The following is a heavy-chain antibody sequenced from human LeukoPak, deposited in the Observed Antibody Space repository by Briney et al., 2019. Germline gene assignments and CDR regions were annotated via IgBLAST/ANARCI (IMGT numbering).Heavy chain of an antibody. Sequence: ASVKVSCKASGYTFTNYDINWVRQATGQGLEWMGWMNPDSGNTGYAQKFQGRVAMTRDTSIGTAYMELSSLRSEDTAVYYCASRVYDSSGYYDFDYWGQGTLVTVSS. CDR2: MNPDSGNT. D-gene: IGHD3-22*01. V-gene: IGHV1-8*01. CDR1: GYTFTNYD. CDR3: ASRVYDSSGYYDFDY. J-gene: IGHJ4*02.